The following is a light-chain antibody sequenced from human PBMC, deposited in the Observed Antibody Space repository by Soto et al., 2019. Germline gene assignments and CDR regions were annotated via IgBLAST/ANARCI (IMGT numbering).Light chain of an antibody. Sequence: DIGIPQSPLALPVTPGEPASISCRASRSLLNPTKYNYVDWFMQTPGQSPQLLIYLGSHRASVVLDRFSGSGSGREVTLNISSVEPEAVGGLFCMQALQSPYTFGQGTKLEIK. CDR3: MQALQSPYT. V-gene: IGKV2-28*01. J-gene: IGKJ2*01. CDR2: LGS. CDR1: RSLLNPTKYNY.